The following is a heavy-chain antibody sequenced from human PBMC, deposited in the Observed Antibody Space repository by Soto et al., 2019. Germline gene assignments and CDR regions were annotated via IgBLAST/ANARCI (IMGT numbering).Heavy chain of an antibody. CDR2: ISGSGGST. CDR1: GFTFSSYA. CDR3: AKDPSRRSSSENWFDP. V-gene: IGHV3-23*01. Sequence: GGSLRLSCAASGFTFSSYAMSWVRQAPGKGLGWVSAISGSGGSTYYADSVKGRFTISRDNSKNTLYLQMNSLRAEDTAVYYCAKDPSRRSSSENWFDPWGQGTLVTVSS. J-gene: IGHJ5*02. D-gene: IGHD6-6*01.